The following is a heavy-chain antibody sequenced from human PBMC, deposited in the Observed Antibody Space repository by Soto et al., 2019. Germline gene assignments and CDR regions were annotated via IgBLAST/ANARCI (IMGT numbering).Heavy chain of an antibody. D-gene: IGHD6-13*01. CDR2: IYYSGST. J-gene: IGHJ5*02. CDR3: SRHRGGIAAAGSWFDP. Sequence: SETLSLTSPVSGGNISSSSYYWVWIRQPPGKGLEWIGSIYYSGSTYYNPSLKSRVTTSVDTSKNQFSLKLSSVTAADTAVYYCSRHRGGIAAAGSWFDPWGQGTLVTSPQ. V-gene: IGHV4-39*01. CDR1: GGNISSSSYY.